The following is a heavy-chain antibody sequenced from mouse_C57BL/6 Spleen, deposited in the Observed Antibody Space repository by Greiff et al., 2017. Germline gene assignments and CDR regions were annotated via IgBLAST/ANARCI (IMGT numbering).Heavy chain of an antibody. V-gene: IGHV1-64*01. CDR3: ARWGTGTSHY. CDR1: GYTFTSYW. J-gene: IGHJ2*01. CDR2: IHPNSGST. Sequence: QVQLKQSGAELVKPGASVKLSCKASGYTFTSYWMHWVKQRPGQGLEWIGMIHPNSGSTNYNEKFKSKATLTVDKSSSTAYMLLSSLTSEDSAVYYCARWGTGTSHYWGQGTTLTVSS. D-gene: IGHD4-1*01.